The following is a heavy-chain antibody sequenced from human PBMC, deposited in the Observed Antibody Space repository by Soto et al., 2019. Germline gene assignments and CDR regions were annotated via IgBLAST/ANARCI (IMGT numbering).Heavy chain of an antibody. CDR3: ARVEGDTSKRNFDY. CDR1: GGSIRSGGYY. CDR2: IYSSGSK. D-gene: IGHD3-16*01. Sequence: SETLPLTCPVSGGSIRSGGYYWSWIRQLRGMGLEWVGYIYSSGSKYYNPSLKSRSTISLDTYENQFSLRLSSVTAADTAVYFCARVEGDTSKRNFDYWGQGILVTVSS. J-gene: IGHJ4*02. V-gene: IGHV4-31*03.